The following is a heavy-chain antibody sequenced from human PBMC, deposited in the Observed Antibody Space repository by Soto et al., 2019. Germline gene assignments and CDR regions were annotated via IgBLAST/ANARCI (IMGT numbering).Heavy chain of an antibody. CDR3: ARDQTDSGGYSDS. Sequence: ESGGGVVPPGGSLRLSCEASGFNFSSYGIHWVRQAPGKGLEWVAIIWNDGSNEYYADSVKGRFTISRDNSKNTVYLQVSKLRAEDTAVYFCARDQTDSGGYSDSWGQGTLVTVSS. CDR1: GFNFSSYG. V-gene: IGHV3-33*01. J-gene: IGHJ4*02. D-gene: IGHD3-22*01. CDR2: IWNDGSNE.